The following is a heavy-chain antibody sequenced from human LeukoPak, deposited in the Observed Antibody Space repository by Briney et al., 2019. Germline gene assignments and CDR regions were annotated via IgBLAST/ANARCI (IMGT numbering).Heavy chain of an antibody. CDR2: ITISSSII. J-gene: IGHJ4*02. V-gene: IGHV3-21*01. Sequence: GGSLRLSCAASGFSFSDYSMNWVRKAPGKGLEWVSSITISSSIIYYADSVKGRFTISRDNAKNSLFLQMNSLRAEGTAVYYCARDLSDDYSLDYWGQGTLVSVSS. D-gene: IGHD3-16*01. CDR1: GFSFSDYS. CDR3: ARDLSDDYSLDY.